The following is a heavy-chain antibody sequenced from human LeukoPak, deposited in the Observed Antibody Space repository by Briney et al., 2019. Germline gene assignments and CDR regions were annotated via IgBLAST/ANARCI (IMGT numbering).Heavy chain of an antibody. J-gene: IGHJ4*02. CDR1: GFTFNTYT. D-gene: IGHD5-18*01. CDR2: ISSSSSYI. V-gene: IGHV3-21*04. CDR3: ARLSYTYGPSDY. Sequence: GGSLRLSCAASGFTFNTYTINWVRQAPGKGLEWVSSISSSSSYIYYADSVKGRFTISRDNAKNSLYLQMNSLRADDTAVYYCARLSYTYGPSDYWGQGTLVTVSS.